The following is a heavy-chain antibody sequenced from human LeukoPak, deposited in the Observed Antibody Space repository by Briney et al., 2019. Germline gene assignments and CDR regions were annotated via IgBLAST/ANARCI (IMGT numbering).Heavy chain of an antibody. CDR2: ISSSSSTI. V-gene: IGHV3-48*01. Sequence: GGSLRLSCAASGFTFSSYSMNWVRQAPGKGLEWVSYISSSSSTIYYADSVKGRFTISRDNAKNSLYLQMNSLRAEDTAVYYCARDLLPGEVEWLSFDYWGQGTLVTVSS. J-gene: IGHJ4*02. CDR3: ARDLLPGEVEWLSFDY. CDR1: GFTFSSYS. D-gene: IGHD3-3*01.